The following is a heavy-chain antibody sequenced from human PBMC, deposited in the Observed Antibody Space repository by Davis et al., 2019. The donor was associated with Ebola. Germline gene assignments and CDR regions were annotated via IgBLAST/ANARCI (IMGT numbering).Heavy chain of an antibody. CDR1: GYTFTRYG. V-gene: IGHV1-18*01. Sequence: AASVKVSCKASGYTFTRYGISWVRQAPGQGLEWMGWISAYNGNTNYAQNLQGRVTMTTDTSTSTAYMEVRSLRYDDPAVYYCARAVTMVLPSGWFDPWGQGTLVTVSS. J-gene: IGHJ5*02. CDR3: ARAVTMVLPSGWFDP. D-gene: IGHD3-10*01. CDR2: ISAYNGNT.